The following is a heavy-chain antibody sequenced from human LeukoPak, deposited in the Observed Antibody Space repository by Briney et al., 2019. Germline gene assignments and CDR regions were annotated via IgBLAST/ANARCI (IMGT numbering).Heavy chain of an antibody. CDR2: IYYSGST. V-gene: IGHV4-59*01. J-gene: IGHJ5*02. CDR3: ARVIAAAGTEWFDP. D-gene: IGHD6-13*01. CDR1: GGSISGYY. Sequence: KPSETLSLTRTVSGGSISGYYWSWIRQPPGKGLEWIGYIYYSGSTNYNPSLKSRVTISVDTSKNQFSLKLSSVTAADTAVYYCARVIAAAGTEWFDPWGQGTLVTVSS.